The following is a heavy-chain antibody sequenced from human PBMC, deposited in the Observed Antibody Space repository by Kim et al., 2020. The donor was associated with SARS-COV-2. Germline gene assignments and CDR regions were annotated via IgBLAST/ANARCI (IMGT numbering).Heavy chain of an antibody. V-gene: IGHV3-66*01. CDR2: IYSGGST. CDR1: GFTFSGYD. CDR3: ARGGSTRDPNCFDP. J-gene: IGHJ5*02. Sequence: GGSLRLSCTTSGFTFSGYDMSWVRQAPGKGLEWVSGIYSGGSTYYLDDAVERLITFTDNYNNTPQLQLNSMRGDDTAVDYYARGGSTRDPNCFDPWGQ. D-gene: IGHD2-2*01.